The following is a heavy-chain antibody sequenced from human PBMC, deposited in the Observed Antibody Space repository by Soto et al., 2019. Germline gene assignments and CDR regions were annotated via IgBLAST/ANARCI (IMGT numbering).Heavy chain of an antibody. J-gene: IGHJ6*02. CDR3: AKDLRIQLWAYYYYYGMDV. Sequence: PGGSLRLSCAASGFTFSSYGMHWVRQAPGKXLEWVAVISYDGSNKYYADSVKGRFTISRDNSKNTLYLQMNSLRAEDTAVYYCAKDLRIQLWAYYYYYGMDVWGQGTTVTVSS. CDR2: ISYDGSNK. D-gene: IGHD5-18*01. V-gene: IGHV3-30*18. CDR1: GFTFSSYG.